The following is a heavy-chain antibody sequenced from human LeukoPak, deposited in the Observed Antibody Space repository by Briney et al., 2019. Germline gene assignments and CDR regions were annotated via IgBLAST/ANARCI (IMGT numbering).Heavy chain of an antibody. J-gene: IGHJ4*02. CDR1: GYTFTRYG. D-gene: IGHD3-22*01. V-gene: IGHV1-3*01. Sequence: GASVKVSCKASGYTFTRYGIHWVRQAPGQRLEWMGWINAGNGYTKNSQKLQGRVTITTDTSASTIYMELSSLRSEDTAVYHCARERESGSYDTSGPYSFDYWGQGTLVTVSS. CDR2: INAGNGYT. CDR3: ARERESGSYDTSGPYSFDY.